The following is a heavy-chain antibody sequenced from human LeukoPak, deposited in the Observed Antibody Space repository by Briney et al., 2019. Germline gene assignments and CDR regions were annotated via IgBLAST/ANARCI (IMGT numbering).Heavy chain of an antibody. CDR2: IIPILGIA. J-gene: IGHJ5*02. D-gene: IGHD3-9*01. Sequence: ASVKVSCKASGGTFSSYAISWVRQAPGQGLEWMGRIIPILGIANYAQKFQGRVTITADKSTSTAYMELSSLRSEDTAVYYCARDRPTYYDILTGYYWFDPWGQGTLVTVSS. CDR3: ARDRPTYYDILTGYYWFDP. V-gene: IGHV1-69*04. CDR1: GGTFSSYA.